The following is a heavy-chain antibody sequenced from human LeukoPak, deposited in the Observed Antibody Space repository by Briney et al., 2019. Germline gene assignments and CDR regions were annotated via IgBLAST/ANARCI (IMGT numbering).Heavy chain of an antibody. J-gene: IGHJ6*03. CDR2: IIPIFGTA. D-gene: IGHD6-13*01. Sequence: SVKVSCKASGGTFSSYAISWVRQAPGQGLEWMGGIIPIFGTANYAQKFQGRVTITADKSTSTAYMELSSLRSEDTAVYYCASIAAAGTLYYYYYYMDVWGKGTTVTVSS. CDR3: ASIAAAGTLYYYYYYMDV. V-gene: IGHV1-69*06. CDR1: GGTFSSYA.